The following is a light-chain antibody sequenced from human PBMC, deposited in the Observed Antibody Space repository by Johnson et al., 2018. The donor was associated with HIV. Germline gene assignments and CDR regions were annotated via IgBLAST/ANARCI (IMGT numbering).Light chain of an antibody. CDR2: DNN. CDR1: SSNIGNNY. J-gene: IGLJ1*01. CDR3: GTWDSSLSAYV. Sequence: HSVLTQPPSVSAAPGQKVTISCSGSSSNIGNNYVSWYQQLPGTAPKILIYDNNKRPSGIPDRFSGSKSGTSATLGITGLQTGDEADYYCGTWDSSLSAYVSGTGTKVPVL. V-gene: IGLV1-51*01.